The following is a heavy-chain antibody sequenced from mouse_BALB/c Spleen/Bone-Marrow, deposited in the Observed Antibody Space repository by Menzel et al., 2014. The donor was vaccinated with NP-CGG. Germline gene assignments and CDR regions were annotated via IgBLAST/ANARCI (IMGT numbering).Heavy chain of an antibody. J-gene: IGHJ3*01. CDR2: IDPANGNT. V-gene: IGHV14-3*02. CDR1: GFNIKDTY. CDR3: AYYRYDEGGFAF. Sequence: VQLQQSGAELVKPRASVKLSCTASGFNIKDTYMHWVKQRPEQGLEWIVGIDPANGNTKYGPKFQGKATITADTSSNTAYLQLSSLTSEDTAVYYCAYYRYDEGGFAFWGQGTLVTVSA. D-gene: IGHD2-14*01.